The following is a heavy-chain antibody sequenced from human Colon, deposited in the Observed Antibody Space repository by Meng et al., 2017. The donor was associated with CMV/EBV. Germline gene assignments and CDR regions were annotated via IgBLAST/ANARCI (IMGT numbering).Heavy chain of an antibody. CDR3: AREGYFRGFET. V-gene: IGHV3-53*01. D-gene: IGHD1-1*01. CDR1: GFPVSSNY. Sequence: ETLSLTCAASGFPVSSNYMAWFRQAPGKGLEWVSIIYTGGTTTLYADSVKGRFSISTDNSKNTLYLQMSSLRDDDTAVYFCAREGYFRGFETWGQGTLVTVSS. CDR2: IYTGGTTT. J-gene: IGHJ5*02.